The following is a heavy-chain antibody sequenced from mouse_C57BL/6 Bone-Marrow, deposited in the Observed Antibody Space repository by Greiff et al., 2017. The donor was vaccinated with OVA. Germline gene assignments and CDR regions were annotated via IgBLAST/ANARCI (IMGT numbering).Heavy chain of an antibody. CDR1: GYSITSGYD. CDR3: ARRYYGSSYDYFDY. V-gene: IGHV3-1*01. D-gene: IGHD1-1*01. J-gene: IGHJ2*01. Sequence: EVQLQQSGPGMVKPSQSLSLTCTVTGYSITSGYDWHWIRHFPGNKLEWMGYISYSGSTNYNPSLKSRISITHDTSKNHFFLKLNSVTTEDTATYYCARRYYGSSYDYFDYWGQGTTLTVSS. CDR2: ISYSGST.